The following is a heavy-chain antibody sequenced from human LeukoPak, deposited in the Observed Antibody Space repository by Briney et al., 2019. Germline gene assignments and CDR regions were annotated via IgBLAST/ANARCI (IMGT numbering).Heavy chain of an antibody. V-gene: IGHV3-23*01. CDR1: GFTFSSYA. D-gene: IGHD1-1*01. CDR3: APGTGGY. CDR2: ISGSGGST. Sequence: GGALRLSCAASGFTFSSYAMSWVRQAPGKGLEWVSAISGSGGSTYYADSVKGRFTISRDNSENRLYLQMNSLRAEDTAVYYSAPGTGGYWGQGTLVTVSS. J-gene: IGHJ4*02.